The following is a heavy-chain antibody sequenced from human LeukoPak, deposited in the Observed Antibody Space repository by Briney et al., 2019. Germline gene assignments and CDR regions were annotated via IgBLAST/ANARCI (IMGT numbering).Heavy chain of an antibody. CDR1: GGSISSSSYY. CDR3: AGPGYGSNWPFDY. J-gene: IGHJ4*02. Sequence: PSETLSLTYPVSGGSISSSSYYWGWIRQPPGKGLEWIGSIYYSGSAYYNPSLKSRVTISVDTSKNQFSLKLSSVTAADTAVYYCAGPGYGSNWPFDYWGQGSLVTVSS. CDR2: IYYSGSA. V-gene: IGHV4-39*01. D-gene: IGHD6-13*01.